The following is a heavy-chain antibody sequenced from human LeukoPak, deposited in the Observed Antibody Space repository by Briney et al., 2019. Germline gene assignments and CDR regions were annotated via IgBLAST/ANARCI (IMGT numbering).Heavy chain of an antibody. CDR1: GYTFTGYY. CDR3: ARRSTSSWSWFDP. CDR2: INPNNGDT. Sequence: ASVKVSCKASGYTFTGYYIHRVRQAPGQGLEWMGWINPNNGDTNYAQKFQGRVTMTRDTSISTAYMELSSLRSDDTAVYYCARRSTSSWSWFDPWGQGTLVTVSS. J-gene: IGHJ5*02. D-gene: IGHD6-6*01. V-gene: IGHV1-2*02.